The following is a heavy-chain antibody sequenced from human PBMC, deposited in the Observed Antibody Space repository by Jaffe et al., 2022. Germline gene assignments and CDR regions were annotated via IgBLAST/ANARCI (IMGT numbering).Heavy chain of an antibody. V-gene: IGHV4-34*01. CDR2: INHSGST. CDR1: GGSFSDYY. J-gene: IGHJ6*03. D-gene: IGHD6-13*01. CDR3: ARGRGSSSWTPGNYMDV. Sequence: QVQLQQWGAGLLKPSETLSLTCAVYGGSFSDYYWTWIRQPPGKGLEWIGEINHSGSTNYNPSLKSRVTISVDTSKNQFSLKLSSVTAADTAVYYCARGRGSSSWTPGNYMDVWGKGTTVTVSS.